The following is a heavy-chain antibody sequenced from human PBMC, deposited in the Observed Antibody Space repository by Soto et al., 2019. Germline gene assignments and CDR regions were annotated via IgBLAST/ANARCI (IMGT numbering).Heavy chain of an antibody. J-gene: IGHJ6*02. CDR1: GFTFSNAW. CDR2: IKSKTDGGTT. V-gene: IGHV3-15*01. D-gene: IGHD5-12*01. Sequence: GESLKISCAASGFTFSNAWMSWVRQAPGKGLEWVGRIKSKTDGGTTDYAAPVKGRFTISRDDSKNTLYLQMNSLKTEDTAVYYCTTELRFSGYVYYYYGMDVWGQGTTVTVSS. CDR3: TTELRFSGYVYYYYGMDV.